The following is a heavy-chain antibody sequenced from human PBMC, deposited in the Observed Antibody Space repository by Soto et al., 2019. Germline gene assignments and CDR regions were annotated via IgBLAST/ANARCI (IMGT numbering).Heavy chain of an antibody. J-gene: IGHJ5*02. Sequence: QLQLLQSGAELKRPGSSVKVSCKASGETFSTFAITWVRQAPGHGPEWMGGIIPLFGTAHYARRFEDRVNMTADESTSTAYMELRSLTSGDTAIYYCARGSPCSTTTCSLNEVWFDPWGQGTLVTVST. V-gene: IGHV1-69*01. CDR1: GETFSTFA. CDR2: IIPLFGTA. D-gene: IGHD1-1*01. CDR3: ARGSPCSTTTCSLNEVWFDP.